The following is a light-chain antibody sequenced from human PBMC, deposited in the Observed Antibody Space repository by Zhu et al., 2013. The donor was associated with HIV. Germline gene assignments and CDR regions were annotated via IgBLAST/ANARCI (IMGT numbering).Light chain of an antibody. Sequence: EKVMTQSPATLSVSPGERATLSCRASQSVSSNLAWYQQQPGQTPRLLIYGAATRATGIPARFSGSGSGTEFTLTISSLQSEDAAVYYCQRSQGPFGQGTKVEIK. J-gene: IGKJ1*01. CDR1: QSVSSN. CDR3: QRSQGP. V-gene: IGKV3-15*01. CDR2: GAA.